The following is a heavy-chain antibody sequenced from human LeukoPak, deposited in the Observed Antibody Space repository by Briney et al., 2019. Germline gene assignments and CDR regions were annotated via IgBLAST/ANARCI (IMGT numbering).Heavy chain of an antibody. CDR3: ARDRLQYRLGFDI. V-gene: IGHV3-21*01. J-gene: IGHJ3*02. CDR2: ISSSSSYI. D-gene: IGHD4-11*01. CDR1: GFTFSSYS. Sequence: RGSLRLSCAASGFTFSSYSMTWVRQAPGKGLEWVSSISSSSSYIYYADSVKGRFTISRDNAKNSLYLQMNSLRAEDTAVYYCARDRLQYRLGFDIWGQGTMVTVSS.